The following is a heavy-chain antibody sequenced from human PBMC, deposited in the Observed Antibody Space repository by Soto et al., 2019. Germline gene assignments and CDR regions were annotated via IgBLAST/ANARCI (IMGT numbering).Heavy chain of an antibody. CDR1: GYRFTSKS. V-gene: IGHV1-18*01. CDR3: AREAGAFDY. Sequence: KPCSKAPGYRFTSKSMSWVRQAHGQGLEWMGWISAYNGNTNYAQKLQGRVTMTRDTSTSTVYMELSSLRSEDTAVYYCAREAGAFDYWGQGTLVTVSS. J-gene: IGHJ4*02. D-gene: IGHD6-19*01. CDR2: ISAYNGNT.